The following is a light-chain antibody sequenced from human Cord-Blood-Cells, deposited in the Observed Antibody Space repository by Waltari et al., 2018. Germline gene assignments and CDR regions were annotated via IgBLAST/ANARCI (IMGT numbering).Light chain of an antibody. CDR3: QQYYSTPLT. J-gene: IGKJ4*01. Sequence: DIVMPQSPDSLVVSLGERAPIHYKSSQSVLYSSNNKNYLAWYQQKPGQPPKLLIYWASTRESGVPDRFSGSGSGTDFTLTISSLQAEDVAVYYCQQYYSTPLTFGGGTKVEIK. CDR2: WAS. CDR1: QSVLYSSNNKNY. V-gene: IGKV4-1*01.